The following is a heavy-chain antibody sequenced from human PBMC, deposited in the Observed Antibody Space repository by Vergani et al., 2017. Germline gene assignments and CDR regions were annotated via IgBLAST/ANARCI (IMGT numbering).Heavy chain of an antibody. V-gene: IGHV3-21*01. Sequence: EVQLVESGGGLVKPGGSLRLSCAASGFTFSSYSMNWVRQAPGKGLEWVSSISSSSSYIYYADSVKGRFTISRDNAKNSLYLQMNSLRAEDTAVYYCARDGEGSGYASYYDGMDVWGQGTTVTVSS. D-gene: IGHD5-12*01. CDR1: GFTFSSYS. CDR2: ISSSSSYI. CDR3: ARDGEGSGYASYYDGMDV. J-gene: IGHJ6*02.